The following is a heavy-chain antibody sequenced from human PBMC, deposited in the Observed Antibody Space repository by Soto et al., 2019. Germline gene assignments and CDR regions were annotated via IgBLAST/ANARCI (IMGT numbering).Heavy chain of an antibody. CDR1: GVSISDYY. Sequence: SETLSLTCTVSGVSISDYYWSWIRQPPGKGLEWIGCIYYSGSTNYNPSLKSRVTISVDTSQNRFSLNLRSVTAADTAVYYCARDRAYYDSSGLYFDYWGQGTLVTVSS. D-gene: IGHD3-22*01. CDR2: IYYSGST. J-gene: IGHJ4*02. V-gene: IGHV4-59*01. CDR3: ARDRAYYDSSGLYFDY.